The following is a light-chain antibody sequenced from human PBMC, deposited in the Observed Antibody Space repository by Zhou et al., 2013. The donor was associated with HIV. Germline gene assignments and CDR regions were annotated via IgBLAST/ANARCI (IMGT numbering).Light chain of an antibody. V-gene: IGKV3-15*01. CDR2: GAS. J-gene: IGKJ4*01. CDR3: QQRSNWPLT. CDR1: QSVSSN. Sequence: ETVMTQSPATLSVSPGERATLSCRASQSVSSNLAWYQQKPGQAPRLLMYGASTRATGIPARFSGSGSGTEFTLTISSLQSEDFAVYYCQQRSNWPLTFGGGTKVE.